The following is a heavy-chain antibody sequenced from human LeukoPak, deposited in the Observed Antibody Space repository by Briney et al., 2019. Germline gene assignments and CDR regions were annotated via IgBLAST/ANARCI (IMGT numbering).Heavy chain of an antibody. CDR3: AKIPRGIAAAGTAFDY. J-gene: IGHJ4*02. Sequence: GGSLRLSCAASGFTFSSYAMSWVRQAPGKGLEWVSAISGSGGSTYYADSVKGRFTISRDNSKNTLYLQMNSLRAEDTAVYYCAKIPRGIAAAGTAFDYWGQGTLITVSS. D-gene: IGHD6-13*01. CDR1: GFTFSSYA. CDR2: ISGSGGST. V-gene: IGHV3-23*01.